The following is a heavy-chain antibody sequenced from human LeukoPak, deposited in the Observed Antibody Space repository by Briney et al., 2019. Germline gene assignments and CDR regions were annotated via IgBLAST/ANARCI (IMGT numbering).Heavy chain of an antibody. CDR2: VYYSGIT. CDR1: GGSISSSSFY. Sequence: PSETLSLTCTVSGGSISSSSFYWDWIRQPPGKGLEWIGSVYYSGITYYNSSLKSRVAISVDTSKNQFSLRLSSVTAADTAAYYCGRRPYSGSFYAQPPTDYWGQGTLVTVSS. J-gene: IGHJ4*02. CDR3: GRRPYSGSFYAQPPTDY. V-gene: IGHV4-39*01. D-gene: IGHD1-26*01.